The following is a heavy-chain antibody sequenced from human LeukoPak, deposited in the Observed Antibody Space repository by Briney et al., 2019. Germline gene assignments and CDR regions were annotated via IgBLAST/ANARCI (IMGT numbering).Heavy chain of an antibody. Sequence: SETLSLTCAVYGGSFSGYYWSWIRQPPGKGLEWIGEINHSGSTNYNPSLKSRVTISVDTSKNQFSLKLCSVTAADTAVYYCARVRGDYYGSGIGNWFDPWGQGTLVTVSS. CDR1: GGSFSGYY. CDR3: ARVRGDYYGSGIGNWFDP. V-gene: IGHV4-34*01. D-gene: IGHD3-10*01. J-gene: IGHJ5*02. CDR2: INHSGST.